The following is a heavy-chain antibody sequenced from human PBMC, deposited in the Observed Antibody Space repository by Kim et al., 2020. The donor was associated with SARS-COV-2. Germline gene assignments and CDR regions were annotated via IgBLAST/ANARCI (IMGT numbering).Heavy chain of an antibody. D-gene: IGHD4-17*01. J-gene: IGHJ4*02. CDR2: IYYSGST. Sequence: SETLSLTCTVSGGSISSYYWSWIRQPPGKGLEWIGYIYYSGSTNYNPSLKSRVTISVDTSKNQFSLKLSSVTAADTAVYYCASGERWPQPAYFDYWGQGTLVTVSS. V-gene: IGHV4-59*01. CDR1: GGSISSYY. CDR3: ASGERWPQPAYFDY.